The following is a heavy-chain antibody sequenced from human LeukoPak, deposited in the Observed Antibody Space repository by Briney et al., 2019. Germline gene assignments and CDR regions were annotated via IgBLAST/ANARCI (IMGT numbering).Heavy chain of an antibody. CDR2: INHSGST. CDR3: ARERWLQLTRYYFGY. J-gene: IGHJ4*02. CDR1: GGSFSGYY. Sequence: PSETLSLTCAVYGGSFSGYYWSWIRQPPGKGLEWIGEINHSGSTNYNPSLKSRVTISVDTSKNQFSLKLSSVTAADTAVYYCARERWLQLTRYYFGYWGQGTLVTVSS. V-gene: IGHV4-34*01. D-gene: IGHD5-24*01.